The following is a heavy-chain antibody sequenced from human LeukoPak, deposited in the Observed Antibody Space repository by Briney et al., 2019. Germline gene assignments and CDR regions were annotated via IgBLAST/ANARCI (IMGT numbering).Heavy chain of an antibody. J-gene: IGHJ5*02. CDR3: ARRSHLYYYGSGSYRWFDP. V-gene: IGHV4-39*01. CDR1: GGSISSSSYY. D-gene: IGHD3-10*01. Sequence: SKTLSLTCTVSGGSISSSSYYWGWIRQPPGKGLEWIGSIYYSGSTYYNPSLKSRVTISVDTSKNQFSLKLSSVTAADTAVYYCARRSHLYYYGSGSYRWFDPWGQGTLVTVSS. CDR2: IYYSGST.